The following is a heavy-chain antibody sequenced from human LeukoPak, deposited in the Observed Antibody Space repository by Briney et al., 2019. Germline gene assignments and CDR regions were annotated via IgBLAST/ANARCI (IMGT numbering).Heavy chain of an antibody. Sequence: GGSLRLSCAASGFTFSSYGMHWVRQAPGKGLEWVAFIRYDGSNKYYADSVKGRFTISRDNSKNTLYLQMNSLRAEDTAVYYCAREAYSSGWLGAFDIWGQGTMVTVSS. CDR1: GFTFSSYG. CDR2: IRYDGSNK. V-gene: IGHV3-30*02. CDR3: AREAYSSGWLGAFDI. J-gene: IGHJ3*02. D-gene: IGHD6-19*01.